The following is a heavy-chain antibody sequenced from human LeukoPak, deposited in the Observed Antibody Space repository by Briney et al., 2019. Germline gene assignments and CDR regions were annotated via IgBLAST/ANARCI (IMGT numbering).Heavy chain of an antibody. D-gene: IGHD3-10*01. J-gene: IGHJ6*04. V-gene: IGHV3-30*18. CDR2: ISYDGSNK. Sequence: GGSLRLSCAASGFTFSSYGMHWVRQAPGKGLEWVAVISYDGSNKYYADSAKGRFTISRDNSKNTLYLQMNSLRAEDTAVYYCAKDREGGMDVWGKGTTVTVSS. CDR3: AKDREGGMDV. CDR1: GFTFSSYG.